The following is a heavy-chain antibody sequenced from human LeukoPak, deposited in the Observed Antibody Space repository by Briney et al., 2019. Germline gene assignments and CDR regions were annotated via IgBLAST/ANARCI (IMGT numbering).Heavy chain of an antibody. CDR1: GFTFSSYW. J-gene: IGHJ6*02. CDR2: IKQDGSEK. CDR3: AREGSSSRYPYYYYGMDV. V-gene: IGHV3-7*01. D-gene: IGHD6-13*01. Sequence: GGSLRLSCAASGFTFSSYWMSWVRQAPGKGLEWVANIKQDGSEKYYVDSVKGRFTISRDNAKNSLYLQMNSLRAEDTAVYYCAREGSSSRYPYYYYGMDVWGQGTTVTVSS.